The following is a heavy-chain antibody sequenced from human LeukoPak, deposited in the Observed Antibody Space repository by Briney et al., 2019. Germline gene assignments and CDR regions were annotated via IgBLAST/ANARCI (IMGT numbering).Heavy chain of an antibody. Sequence: SETLSLTCTVAGGSISSYYWSWIRQPAGKGLEWIGRIYTSGSTNYNPSLKSRVTMSIDTSKNQFSLNLTSVTAADTAVYYCAREPTQPSRWFDPWGQGTLVTVSS. J-gene: IGHJ5*02. V-gene: IGHV4-4*07. CDR1: GGSISSYY. CDR3: AREPTQPSRWFDP. CDR2: IYTSGST. D-gene: IGHD6-13*01.